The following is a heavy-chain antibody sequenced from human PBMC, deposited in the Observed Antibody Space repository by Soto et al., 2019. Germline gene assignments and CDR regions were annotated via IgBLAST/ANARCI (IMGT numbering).Heavy chain of an antibody. J-gene: IGHJ4*02. Sequence: DVQLVESGGGLVQPGGSLRLSCAVSGSTFSTLWMHWVRQAPGKGLVWVARINGDGTTTQYADAVKGRFSISRDNGENTVYLHMNTLRAEDTGVYYCACLPMPRGPADYWGQGTPVTVSS. CDR3: ACLPMPRGPADY. V-gene: IGHV3-74*01. D-gene: IGHD3-10*01. CDR1: GSTFSTLW. CDR2: INGDGTTT.